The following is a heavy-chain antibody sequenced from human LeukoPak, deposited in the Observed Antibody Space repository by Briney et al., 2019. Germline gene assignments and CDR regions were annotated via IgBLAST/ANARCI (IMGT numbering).Heavy chain of an antibody. V-gene: IGHV3-9*01. CDR3: AKDRTAVAGSPFDY. CDR1: GFTFDDYA. D-gene: IGHD6-19*01. J-gene: IGHJ4*02. CDR2: ISWNSGGI. Sequence: PGGSLRLSCAASGFTFDDYAMHWVRQAPGKGLEWVSGISWNSGGIGYADSVKGRFTISRDNAKNSLYLQMNSLRAEDTALYYCAKDRTAVAGSPFDYWGQGTLVTVSS.